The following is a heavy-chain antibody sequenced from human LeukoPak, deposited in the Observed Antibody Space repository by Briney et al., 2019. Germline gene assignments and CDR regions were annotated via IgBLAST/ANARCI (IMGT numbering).Heavy chain of an antibody. Sequence: SETLSLTCTVSGGSISGYYWSWIRQPPGKGLEWIGYIYYSGSTDYNPSLKSRVTISVDTSKNQFSLRLTSVTAADTAVYYCARRRADRSYYFDYWGPEILLTVSS. J-gene: IGHJ4*02. CDR1: GGSISGYY. CDR2: IYYSGST. CDR3: ARRRADRSYYFDY. V-gene: IGHV4-59*03. D-gene: IGHD3-22*01.